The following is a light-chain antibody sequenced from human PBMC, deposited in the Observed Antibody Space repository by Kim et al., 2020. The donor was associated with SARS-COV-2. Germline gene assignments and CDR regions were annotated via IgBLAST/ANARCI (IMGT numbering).Light chain of an antibody. Sequence: ASRGDRVALACRASESVRSYLAWYQQKPGKAPNLLVYAASTLQTGVPSRFSGSGFGTNFTLTISCLQSEDFASYYCQQYYRDPPTFGPGTKVDIK. CDR1: ESVRSY. V-gene: IGKV1-8*01. J-gene: IGKJ3*01. CDR2: AAS. CDR3: QQYYRDPPT.